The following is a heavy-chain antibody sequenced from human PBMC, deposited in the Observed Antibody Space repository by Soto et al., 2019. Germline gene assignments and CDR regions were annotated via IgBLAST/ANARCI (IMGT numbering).Heavy chain of an antibody. V-gene: IGHV4-30-4*01. CDR2: SYYSGNT. CDR3: ARDGRIGAGLGYHFGMDV. D-gene: IGHD1-26*01. CDR1: GGSISSGDYY. J-gene: IGHJ6*02. Sequence: PSETLSLTCTVSGGSISSGDYYWSWIRQPPGKGLEWIGFSYYSGNTFYNPSLKSRVTISVDTSKNQFSLKLSSVTAADTAMYYCARDGRIGAGLGYHFGMDVWGQGTTVT.